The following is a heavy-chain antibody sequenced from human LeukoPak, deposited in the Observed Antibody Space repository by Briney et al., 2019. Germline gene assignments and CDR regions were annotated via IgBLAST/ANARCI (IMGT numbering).Heavy chain of an antibody. J-gene: IGHJ4*02. D-gene: IGHD3-22*01. CDR1: GGSISSGGYY. V-gene: IGHV4-30-2*01. CDR2: IYHSGST. Sequence: SQTLSLTCTVSGGSISSGGYYWSWIRQPPGKGLEWIGYIYHSGSTYYNPSLKSQVTISVDRSKNQFSLKLSSVTAADTAVYYCARGYYYDSSGTNYFDYWGQGTLVTVSS. CDR3: ARGYYYDSSGTNYFDY.